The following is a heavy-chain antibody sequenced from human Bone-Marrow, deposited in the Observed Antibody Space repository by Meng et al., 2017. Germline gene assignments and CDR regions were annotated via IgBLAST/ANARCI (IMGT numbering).Heavy chain of an antibody. J-gene: IGHJ4*02. CDR2: ISGDSETT. V-gene: IGHV3-23*04. D-gene: IGHD7-27*01. Sequence: EVQRVESGGGLLQPGGSLRISCAASGFTFNKSPLSWVRQAPGKGLEWVSGISGDSETTNYADSVRGRFTVSRDTSKSTLYLQMDNLRADDTALYFCAKVNWGSSLDNSWGQGTLVTVSS. CDR3: AKVNWGSSLDNS. CDR1: GFTFNKSP.